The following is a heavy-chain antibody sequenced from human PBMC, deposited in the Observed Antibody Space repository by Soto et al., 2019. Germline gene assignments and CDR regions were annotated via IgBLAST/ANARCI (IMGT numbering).Heavy chain of an antibody. CDR1: GGTFSSYA. V-gene: IGHV1-69*01. D-gene: IGHD2-2*02. CDR3: ARGGVVVPAAIRPHYFDY. CDR2: ITPIFGPA. Sequence: PLKVSCKPSGGTFSSYAISGFRQPPGQGLEWMGGITPIFGPANYTQKFQGRVTITAGESTSTAYMELSSLRSEDTAVYYCARGGVVVPAAIRPHYFDYWGQGTLVTVSS. J-gene: IGHJ4*02.